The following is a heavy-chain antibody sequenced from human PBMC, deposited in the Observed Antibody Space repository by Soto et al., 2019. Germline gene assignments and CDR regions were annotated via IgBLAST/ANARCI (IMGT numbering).Heavy chain of an antibody. Sequence: GGSLRLSCAASGFTFRSFTMNWVRQAPGKGLEWVSTISSNSAYIYYTDALRGRFTISRDNAKNSPHLQMNSLRAEDTAVYYCTRDASRDSSARGWFDPWGPGTLVTVS. CDR2: ISSNSAYI. V-gene: IGHV3-21*01. CDR1: GFTFRSFT. CDR3: TRDASRDSSARGWFDP. J-gene: IGHJ5*02. D-gene: IGHD6-13*01.